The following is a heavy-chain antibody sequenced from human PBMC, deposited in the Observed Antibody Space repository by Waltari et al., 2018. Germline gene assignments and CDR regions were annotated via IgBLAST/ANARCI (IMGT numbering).Heavy chain of an antibody. Sequence: QLQLQESGPGLVKPSETLSLTCTVSGGSISSHYWSWIRQPPGKGLEWIGYIYYSGSTNYNPSLKSRVTISVDTSKNQFSLKLSSVTAADTAVYYCARDLPYSYGIMGAFDIWGQGTMVTVSS. D-gene: IGHD5-18*01. V-gene: IGHV4-59*11. J-gene: IGHJ3*02. CDR3: ARDLPYSYGIMGAFDI. CDR2: IYYSGST. CDR1: GGSISSHY.